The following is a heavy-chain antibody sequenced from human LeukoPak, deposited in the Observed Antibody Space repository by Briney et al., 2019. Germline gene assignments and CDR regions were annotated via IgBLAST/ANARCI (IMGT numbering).Heavy chain of an antibody. V-gene: IGHV3-33*01. J-gene: IGHJ4*02. CDR3: ARDRGYCTNGVCSPRMYYFDY. CDR1: GFTFSSYG. CDR2: IWYDGSNK. Sequence: GGSLRLSCAASGFTFSSYGMHWVRQAPGKGLEWVAVIWYDGSNKYYADSVKGRFTISRDNSKNTLYLQMNSLRAEDTAVYYCARDRGYCTNGVCSPRMYYFDYWGQGTLVTVSS. D-gene: IGHD2-8*01.